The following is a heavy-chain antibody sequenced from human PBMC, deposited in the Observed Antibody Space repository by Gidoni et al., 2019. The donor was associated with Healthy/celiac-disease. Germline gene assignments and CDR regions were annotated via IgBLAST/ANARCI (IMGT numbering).Heavy chain of an antibody. Sequence: QVQLQESSPGLVKPSETLSLTGPVSGGSIISYYWSWLRQPAGKGLEWIGRIYTSGSTNYNPSLKSRVTMSVDTSKNQFSLKLSSVTAADTAVYYCARDPPGAFDPWGQGTLVTVSS. D-gene: IGHD3-10*01. CDR2: IYTSGST. CDR1: GGSIISYY. CDR3: ARDPPGAFDP. J-gene: IGHJ5*02. V-gene: IGHV4-4*07.